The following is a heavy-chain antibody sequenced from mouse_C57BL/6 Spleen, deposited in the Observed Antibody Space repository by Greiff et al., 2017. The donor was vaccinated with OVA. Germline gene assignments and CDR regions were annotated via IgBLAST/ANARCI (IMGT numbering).Heavy chain of an antibody. CDR3: AREWTAQATWGFAY. Sequence: VQLQQSGPELVKPGASVKIPCKASGYTFTDYNMDWVKQSHGKSLEWIGDINPNNGGTIYNQKFKGKATLTVDKSSSTAYMELRSLTSEDTAVYYCAREWTAQATWGFAYWGQGTLVTVSA. CDR2: INPNNGGT. CDR1: GYTFTDYN. V-gene: IGHV1-18*01. J-gene: IGHJ3*01. D-gene: IGHD3-2*02.